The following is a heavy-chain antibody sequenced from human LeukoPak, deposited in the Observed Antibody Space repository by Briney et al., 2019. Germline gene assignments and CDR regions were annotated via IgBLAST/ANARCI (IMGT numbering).Heavy chain of an antibody. CDR2: VSGSGSST. D-gene: IGHD6-13*01. V-gene: IGHV3-23*01. CDR3: AKAGDYSSSWSRWYFDY. Sequence: GGSLRLSCAASGFTFSSYSMNWVRQAPGKGLEWVSGVSGSGSSTYYADSVKGRFTISRDNSKNTLYLQMNSLRAEDTAVYYCAKAGDYSSSWSRWYFDYWGQGTLVTVSS. J-gene: IGHJ4*02. CDR1: GFTFSSYS.